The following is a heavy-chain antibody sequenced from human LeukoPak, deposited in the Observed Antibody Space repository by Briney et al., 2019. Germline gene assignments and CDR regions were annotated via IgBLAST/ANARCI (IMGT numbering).Heavy chain of an antibody. Sequence: SGGSLRLSCAASGFTFSSYGMHWVRQAPGKGLEWVAVIWYDGSNKYYADSVKGRFTISRDNSKNTLYLQMNSLRAEDTAVYYCAKDLSRIAAAGAGWYFDLWGRGTLVTVSS. CDR2: IWYDGSNK. J-gene: IGHJ2*01. D-gene: IGHD6-13*01. CDR3: AKDLSRIAAAGAGWYFDL. V-gene: IGHV3-33*06. CDR1: GFTFSSYG.